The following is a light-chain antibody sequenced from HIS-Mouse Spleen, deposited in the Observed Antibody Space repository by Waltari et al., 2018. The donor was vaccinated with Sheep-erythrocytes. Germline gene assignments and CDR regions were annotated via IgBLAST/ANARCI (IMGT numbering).Light chain of an antibody. J-gene: IGLJ1*01. CDR3: SSYTSSSSLV. CDR1: SSDVGGYTF. V-gene: IGLV2-14*03. CDR2: DVT. Sequence: QSALTQPASVSGSPGQSITISCTGTSSDVGGYTFVPWYQQHPGKAPKLIIYDVTNRPSGVSNRFSGSRSGNTASLTISGLQAEDEADYYCSSYTSSSSLVFGTGTKVTVL.